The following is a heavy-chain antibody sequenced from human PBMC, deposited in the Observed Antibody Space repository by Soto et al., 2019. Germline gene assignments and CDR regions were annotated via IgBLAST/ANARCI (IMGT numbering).Heavy chain of an antibody. J-gene: IGHJ3*02. V-gene: IGHV1-46*01. CDR3: TRSGSYYGGVGNASDI. CDR1: GYTFTSYY. CDR2: INPSGGST. D-gene: IGHD1-26*01. Sequence: ASVKVSCKASGYTFTSYYMHWVRQAPGQGLEWMGIINPSGGSTSYAQKFQGRVTMTRDTSTSTVYMELSSLRSEDTAVYYCTRSGSYYGGVGNASDIRGQGTMVPVSS.